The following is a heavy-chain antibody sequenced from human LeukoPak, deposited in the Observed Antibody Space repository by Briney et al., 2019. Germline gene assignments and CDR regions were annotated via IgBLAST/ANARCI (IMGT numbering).Heavy chain of an antibody. J-gene: IGHJ4*02. Sequence: PSETLSLTCNVSGDSISSHYWSWTRQSPGKGLEWIGYITNSGTTKFNPSLKSRVTISRDTSKNQISLRLSSMTPADTAVYYCARANYHYYSGSYYFDYWGQGTLVTVSS. CDR3: ARANYHYYSGSYYFDY. V-gene: IGHV4-59*11. D-gene: IGHD3-10*01. CDR1: GDSISSHY. CDR2: ITNSGTT.